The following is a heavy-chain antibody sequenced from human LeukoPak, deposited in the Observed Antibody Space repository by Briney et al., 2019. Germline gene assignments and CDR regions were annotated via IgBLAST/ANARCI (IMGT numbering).Heavy chain of an antibody. V-gene: IGHV1-69*04. J-gene: IGHJ3*02. CDR1: GGTFSSYA. CDR2: IIPILGIA. D-gene: IGHD2-15*01. Sequence: GASVKVSCKASGGTFSSYAISWVRQAPGQGLEWMGRIIPILGIANYAQKFQGRVTITADKSTSTAYMELSSLRSEDTAVYYCAHNGYCSGGSCWLGVNAFDIWGQGTLVTVSS. CDR3: AHNGYCSGGSCWLGVNAFDI.